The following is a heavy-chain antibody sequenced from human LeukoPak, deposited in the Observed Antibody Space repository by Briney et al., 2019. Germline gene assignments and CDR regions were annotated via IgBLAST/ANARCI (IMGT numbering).Heavy chain of an antibody. V-gene: IGHV1-8*01. Sequence: ASVKVSCKASGYTFTSYDINWVRQATGQGLEWMGWMNPNSGNTGYAQKFQGRVTMTEDTSTDTAYMELSSLRSEDTAVYYCATYGHAFDIWGQGTMVTVSS. D-gene: IGHD3-10*01. CDR2: MNPNSGNT. CDR1: GYTFTSYD. CDR3: ATYGHAFDI. J-gene: IGHJ3*02.